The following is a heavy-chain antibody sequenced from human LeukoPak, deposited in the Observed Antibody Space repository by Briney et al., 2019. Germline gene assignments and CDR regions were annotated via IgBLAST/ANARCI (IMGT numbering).Heavy chain of an antibody. J-gene: IGHJ4*02. CDR1: GFPVSSNH. CDR2: IFGGGKT. V-gene: IGHV3-53*01. D-gene: IGHD6-13*01. Sequence: GGSLRLSCAVSGFPVSSNHMGWVRQAPGKGLEWVSVIFGGGKTSYAGSVQGRVTLSRDNSKNTLYLQMIRLRVEDTAVYYCAAWRGSSWFDYWGQGTLVTVSP. CDR3: AAWRGSSWFDY.